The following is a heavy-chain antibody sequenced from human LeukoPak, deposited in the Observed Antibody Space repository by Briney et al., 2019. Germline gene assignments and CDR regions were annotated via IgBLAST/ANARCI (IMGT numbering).Heavy chain of an antibody. CDR3: ASSQGNILTGYYIA. J-gene: IGHJ5*02. CDR2: ISAGGDTT. Sequence: GGSLRLSCAASGFTFSSYAMSWVRQAPGKGLEWVSAISAGGDTTYSSDSVKGRFTISRDNSMNTLYLQMNSLRAEDTAVYYCASSQGNILTGYYIAWGQGSLVTVSS. CDR1: GFTFSSYA. V-gene: IGHV3-23*01. D-gene: IGHD3-9*01.